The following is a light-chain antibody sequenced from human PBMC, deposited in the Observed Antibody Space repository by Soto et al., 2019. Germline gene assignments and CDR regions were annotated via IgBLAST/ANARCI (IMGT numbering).Light chain of an antibody. V-gene: IGKV3-15*01. CDR2: GAS. Sequence: EIVMTQSPATLSVSPGERATLSCRASQSVSSKLAWYQQKPDQVPRVLIYGASTRATGIPARFSGSGSGTEFTLTISSLQSEDFAVYFCQHYNDWPPTWTFGQGTRVEIK. CDR1: QSVSSK. J-gene: IGKJ1*01. CDR3: QHYNDWPPTWT.